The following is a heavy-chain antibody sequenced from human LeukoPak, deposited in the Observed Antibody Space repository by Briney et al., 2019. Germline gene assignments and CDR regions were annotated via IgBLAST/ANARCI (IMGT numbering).Heavy chain of an antibody. Sequence: SEILSLTCAVSGGSISSSNWWSWVRQPPGKGLEWIGEIYHSGSTNYNPSLKSRVTISVDKSKNQFSLKLSSVTAADTAVYYRAREPYSYGKFDYWGQGTLVTVSS. J-gene: IGHJ4*02. V-gene: IGHV4-4*02. CDR3: AREPYSYGKFDY. CDR1: GGSISSSNW. CDR2: IYHSGST. D-gene: IGHD5-18*01.